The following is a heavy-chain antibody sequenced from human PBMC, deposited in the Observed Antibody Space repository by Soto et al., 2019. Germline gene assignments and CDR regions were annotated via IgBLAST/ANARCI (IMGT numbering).Heavy chain of an antibody. CDR3: ARGNGELDY. Sequence: QVQLVESGGGLVRPGGSLTLSCAASGFIFSKYYMSWIRQTPGKGLEWVSHISGSGSNKFYVDSVKGRFTISTDNDKNSLYLQMNSLRAEDTAVYYCARGNGELDYWGQGILVTVSS. V-gene: IGHV3-11*01. J-gene: IGHJ4*02. D-gene: IGHD2-8*01. CDR2: ISGSGSNK. CDR1: GFIFSKYY.